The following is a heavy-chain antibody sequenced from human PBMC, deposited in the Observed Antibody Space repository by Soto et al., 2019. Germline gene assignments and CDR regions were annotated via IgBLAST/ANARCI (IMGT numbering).Heavy chain of an antibody. V-gene: IGHV4-61*08. CDR2: IYYRGNT. D-gene: IGHD5-12*01. J-gene: IGHJ4*02. CDR3: AREGNLGRWLQPLDF. Sequence: SETLSLTCTVSGGTIRSGGYYWSWIRQHPGKGLEWIGNIYYRGNTNYNPSLKSRVSMSVDTSKNQFSLRLISVTAADTAKYFCAREGNLGRWLQPLDFWGQGTLVTVSS. CDR1: GGTIRSGGYY.